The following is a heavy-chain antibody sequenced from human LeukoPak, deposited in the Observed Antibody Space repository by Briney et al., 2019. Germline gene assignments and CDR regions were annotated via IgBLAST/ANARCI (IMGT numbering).Heavy chain of an antibody. V-gene: IGHV3-74*01. Sequence: GGSLRLSCAASGFTFSSYWMHWVRQAPGKGLVWVSRINTDGSSTSYADSVKGRFTISRDNAKNTLYLQMNSLRAEDTAVYYCARDTPHGLVYDYWGQEPWSPSPQ. D-gene: IGHD6-19*01. J-gene: IGHJ4*01. CDR3: ARDTPHGLVYDY. CDR2: INTDGSST. CDR1: GFTFSSYW.